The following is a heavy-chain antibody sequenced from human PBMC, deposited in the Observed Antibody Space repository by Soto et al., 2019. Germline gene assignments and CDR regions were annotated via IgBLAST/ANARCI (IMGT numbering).Heavy chain of an antibody. CDR2: NYSDGTT. Sequence: GGTLSLSCAVSGFTVSSNYMNWVRQAPGKGLERVSINYSDGTTSYADSVKGRFTISRDNFKDTLHLQMNRLRAEDTAVYYCAILSNWGQGT. J-gene: IGHJ4*02. CDR3: AILSN. V-gene: IGHV3-53*01. CDR1: GFTVSSNY. D-gene: IGHD6-6*01.